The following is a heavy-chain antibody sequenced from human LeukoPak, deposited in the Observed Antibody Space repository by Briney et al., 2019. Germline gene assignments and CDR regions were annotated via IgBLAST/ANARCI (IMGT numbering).Heavy chain of an antibody. J-gene: IGHJ5*02. Sequence: SETLSLTCTVSGGSISSDCWSWIRQPPGKGLEWIGYIFYIGSTHSNPTHKSRVTIAVDTSKNQLSLKLSSVTAADTDVYYCARDRGYCSGGSCYRWFGPWGQGTLVTVSS. CDR1: GGSISSDC. CDR2: IFYIGST. CDR3: ARDRGYCSGGSCYRWFGP. D-gene: IGHD2-15*01. V-gene: IGHV4-59*01.